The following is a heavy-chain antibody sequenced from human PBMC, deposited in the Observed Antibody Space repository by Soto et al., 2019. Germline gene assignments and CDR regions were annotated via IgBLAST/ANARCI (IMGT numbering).Heavy chain of an antibody. J-gene: IGHJ4*02. D-gene: IGHD3-10*01. CDR1: GVSISSSNW. V-gene: IGHV4-4*02. CDR2: IYHSGST. Sequence: SETLSLTCAVSGVSISSSNWWSWVRQPPGKGLEWIGEIYHSGSTNYNPSLKSRVTISVDKSKNQFSLKLSSVTAADTAVYYCARENNVLPGGYFDYWGQGTLVTVSS. CDR3: ARENNVLPGGYFDY.